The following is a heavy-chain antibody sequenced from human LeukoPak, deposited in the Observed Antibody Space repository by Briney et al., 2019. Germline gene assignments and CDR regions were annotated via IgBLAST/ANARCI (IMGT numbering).Heavy chain of an antibody. V-gene: IGHV4-59*08. CDR2: IYYTGST. CDR1: GGSVSDYY. CDR3: ARHHYYYYMDV. Sequence: PSETLSLTCTISGGSVSDYYWSWIRQSPGKGLEWIGYIYYTGSTTYNPSLKSRVTISADTSKNQFSLKLSSVTAADTAVYYCARHHYYYYMDVWGKGTTVTIS. J-gene: IGHJ6*03.